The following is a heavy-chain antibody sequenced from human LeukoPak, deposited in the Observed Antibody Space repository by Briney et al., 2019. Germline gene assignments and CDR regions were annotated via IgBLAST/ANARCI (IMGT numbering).Heavy chain of an antibody. Sequence: SETLSLTCTVSGGSVSSSSYYWGWIRQPPGKGLEWIGSIYYSGSTYYNPSLKRRVTISVDTSKNQFSLRLSSVTAADTPVYYCARQTSGPASDYWGQGTLVSVSS. CDR3: ARQTSGPASDY. CDR2: IYYSGST. CDR1: GGSVSSSSYY. J-gene: IGHJ4*02. V-gene: IGHV4-39*01. D-gene: IGHD3-3*01.